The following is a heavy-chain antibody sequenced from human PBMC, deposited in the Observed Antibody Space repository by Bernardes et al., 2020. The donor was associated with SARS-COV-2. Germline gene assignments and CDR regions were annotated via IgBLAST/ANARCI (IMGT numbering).Heavy chain of an antibody. V-gene: IGHV4-39*01. CDR1: GGSISSNNYY. J-gene: IGHJ4*02. CDR3: AGHWAYHCTGGIGDSGLYYFDN. Sequence: SETLSLTCTVSGGSISSNNYYGAWIRQTPGKGLEWIGSLYYGGSTYYNPSLKSRVTISVDTSKNQFFLKLSSLTAADTAVYYCAGHWAYHCTGGIGDSGLYYFDNWGQGTLVTVSS. CDR2: LYYGGST. D-gene: IGHD2-15*01.